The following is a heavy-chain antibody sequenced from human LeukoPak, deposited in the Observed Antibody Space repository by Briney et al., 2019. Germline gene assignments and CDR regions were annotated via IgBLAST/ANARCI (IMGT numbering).Heavy chain of an antibody. CDR1: GVTFSSYS. V-gene: IGHV3-21*01. Sequence: GGSLRLSCAASGVTFSSYSMNWVRQAPGEGLEWVSSISSSSRDIYYADSVKGRVTISRDNAKNSLYLQMNSLRAEDTAVYYCASVYLNYDFWSGYYTGANYMDVWGKGTTVTVSS. CDR2: ISSSSRDI. J-gene: IGHJ6*03. CDR3: ASVYLNYDFWSGYYTGANYMDV. D-gene: IGHD3-3*01.